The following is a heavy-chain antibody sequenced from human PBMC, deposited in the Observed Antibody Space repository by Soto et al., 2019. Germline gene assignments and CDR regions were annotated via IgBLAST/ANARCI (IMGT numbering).Heavy chain of an antibody. D-gene: IGHD1-1*01. J-gene: IGHJ6*03. CDR1: GFTFSSYW. CDR2: IKQDGSEK. CDR3: ARVPFAGNWNPLHYYYYYYMDV. Sequence: HPGGSLRLSCAASGFTFSSYWMSWVRQAPGKGLEWVANIKQDGSEKCYVDSVKGRFTISRDNAKNSLYLQMNSLRAEDTAVYYCARVPFAGNWNPLHYYYYYYMDVWGKGTTVTVSS. V-gene: IGHV3-7*01.